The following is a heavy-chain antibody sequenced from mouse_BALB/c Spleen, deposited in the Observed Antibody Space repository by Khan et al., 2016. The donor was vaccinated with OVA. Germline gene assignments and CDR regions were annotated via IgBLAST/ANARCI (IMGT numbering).Heavy chain of an antibody. Sequence: LQQSGPELMKPGASVKISCKASGYSFTTYYIHWVIQSHGKSLEWIGFIDPFSGGTTYNQKFKGKATLTADKSSSTAYIQLSNLTSEDSAVYYCTRHGYVACFTYWGQGTLVTVSA. CDR3: TRHGYVACFTY. D-gene: IGHD2-2*01. V-gene: IGHV1S135*01. CDR2: IDPFSGGT. CDR1: GYSFTTYY. J-gene: IGHJ3*01.